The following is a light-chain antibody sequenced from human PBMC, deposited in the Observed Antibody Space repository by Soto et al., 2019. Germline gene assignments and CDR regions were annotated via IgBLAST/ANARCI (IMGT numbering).Light chain of an antibody. V-gene: IGKV1-39*01. J-gene: IGKJ5*01. CDR1: QSISSY. Sequence: DIPMTQSPSSLSASVGDRVTITCRASQSISSYLNWYQQKPGKAPKLLIYAASSLQSEVPSRFSGSGSGTDFTLTISSLQPEDFATYYCQQSYSTPITFGQGTRLEIK. CDR2: AAS. CDR3: QQSYSTPIT.